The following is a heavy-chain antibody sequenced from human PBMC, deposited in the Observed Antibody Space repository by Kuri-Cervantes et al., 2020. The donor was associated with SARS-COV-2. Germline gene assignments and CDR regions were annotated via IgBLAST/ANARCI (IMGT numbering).Heavy chain of an antibody. D-gene: IGHD3-10*01. V-gene: IGHV5-10-1*01. J-gene: IGHJ6*02. CDR2: IDPSDSYN. Sequence: GESLKISCKGSGYSFTSYGISWVRQMPGKGLEWMGRIDPSDSYNNYRPSFQGHVPISADKSISTAYLQWSSLTASDTAMYYFARKPSGSGYNYVMDVWGQGTTVTVSS. CDR3: ARKPSGSGYNYVMDV. CDR1: GYSFTSYG.